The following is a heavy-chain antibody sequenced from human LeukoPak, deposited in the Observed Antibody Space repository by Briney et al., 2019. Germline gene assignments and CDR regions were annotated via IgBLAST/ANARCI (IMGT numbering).Heavy chain of an antibody. J-gene: IGHJ4*02. CDR3: ARDRGTTFDY. CDR2: IFSSGST. V-gene: IGHV4-4*07. D-gene: IGHD1-14*01. CDR1: GGSISSYY. Sequence: SETLSLTCTVSGGSISSYYWSWIRQPAGKGLEWIGRIFSSGSTNYNPSLKTRVTMSVDTSKNQFSLRLSSVTAADTAIYYCARDRGTTFDYWGQGTLVTVSS.